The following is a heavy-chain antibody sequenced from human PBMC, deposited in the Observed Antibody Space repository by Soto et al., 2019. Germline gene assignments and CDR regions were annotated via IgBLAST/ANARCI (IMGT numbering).Heavy chain of an antibody. V-gene: IGHV3-23*01. CDR1: GFIFENFG. CDR3: AKNQGVELVPLATVDWFDP. Sequence: GGSLSLSCAASGFIFENFGMSWVRQAPLKGLEWISSISGSGLKKYYADSVKGRFTISRDNSKSTVYLELNNLSAEDTAVYHCAKNQGVELVPLATVDWFDPWGQGSVVTVSS. CDR2: ISGSGLKK. D-gene: IGHD1-26*01. J-gene: IGHJ5*02.